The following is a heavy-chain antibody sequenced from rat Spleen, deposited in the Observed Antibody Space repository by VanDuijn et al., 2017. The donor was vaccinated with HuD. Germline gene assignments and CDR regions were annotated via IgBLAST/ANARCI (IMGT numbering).Heavy chain of an antibody. CDR3: ARPTEGIAWFAY. Sequence: EVQLVESDGGLVQPGRSLKLSCAASGFTFNKYDMAWVRQAPTKGLEWIASISSDGGRNFYRDSVKGRFTISRDNAKSILFLEMDSLRSEDTATYYCARPTEGIAWFAYWGQGALVTVSS. V-gene: IGHV5S23*01. J-gene: IGHJ3*01. D-gene: IGHD1-11*01. CDR2: ISSDGGRN. CDR1: GFTFNKYD.